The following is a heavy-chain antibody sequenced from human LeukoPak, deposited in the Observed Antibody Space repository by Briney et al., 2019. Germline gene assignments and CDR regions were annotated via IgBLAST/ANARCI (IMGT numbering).Heavy chain of an antibody. J-gene: IGHJ4*02. V-gene: IGHV1-18*01. CDR3: ARIAVAAYYFGY. CDR1: GYTFTSYG. D-gene: IGHD6-19*01. CDR2: ISAYNGNT. Sequence: ASVKVSCKASGYTFTSYGISWVRQAPGQGLEWVGWISAYNGNTNYAQKLQGRVTMTTDTSTSTAYMELGSLKSDDTAVYYCARIAVAAYYFGYWGQGTLVTVST.